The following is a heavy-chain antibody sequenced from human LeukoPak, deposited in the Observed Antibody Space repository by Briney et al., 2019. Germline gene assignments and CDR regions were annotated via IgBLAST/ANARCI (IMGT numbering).Heavy chain of an antibody. D-gene: IGHD6-19*01. J-gene: IGHJ4*02. Sequence: GGSLGLSCAGSGFTFSSYGIHWVRQAPGKGLDWVAVISNGGSTTYYADSVKGRFTISRDNSKSTLYLQMNSLRADDTAVYYCAREGLPVAGYYFDHWGQGILVTVSS. CDR3: AREGLPVAGYYFDH. CDR2: ISNGGSTT. V-gene: IGHV3-30*03. CDR1: GFTFSSYG.